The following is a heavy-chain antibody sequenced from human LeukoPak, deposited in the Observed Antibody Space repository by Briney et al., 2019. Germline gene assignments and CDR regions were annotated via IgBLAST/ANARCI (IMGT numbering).Heavy chain of an antibody. D-gene: IGHD2-8*01. CDR2: ISGSGGST. Sequence: GGSLRLPCAASGFIFSSYAMSWVRQAPGKGLEWVSTISGSGGSTYYADSVKGRFTISRDNSKNTVYLQMNSLRAEDTAVYYCAKDRSSINVVRHGDFDYWGQGTLVTVSS. CDR3: AKDRSSINVVRHGDFDY. V-gene: IGHV3-23*01. CDR1: GFIFSSYA. J-gene: IGHJ4*02.